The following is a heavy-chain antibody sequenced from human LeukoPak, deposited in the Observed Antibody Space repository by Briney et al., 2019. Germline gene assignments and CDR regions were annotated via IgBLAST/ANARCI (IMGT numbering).Heavy chain of an antibody. V-gene: IGHV4-31*03. J-gene: IGHJ4*02. CDR3: ARDYGLGSSGQFDY. CDR1: GGSISSGVYY. Sequence: PSETLSLTCTVSGGSISSGVYYWSWIRQHPGQGLEWIGYIYYSGSTYYNPSLKSRVTISVDTSKNQFSLKLSSVTAADTAVYYCARDYGLGSSGQFDYWGQGTLVTVSS. CDR2: IYYSGST. D-gene: IGHD3-22*01.